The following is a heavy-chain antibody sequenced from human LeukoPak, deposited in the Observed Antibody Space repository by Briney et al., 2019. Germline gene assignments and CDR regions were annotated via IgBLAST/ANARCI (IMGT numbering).Heavy chain of an antibody. CDR2: INRDGSST. V-gene: IGHV3-74*01. Sequence: GGSLRLSCAASGFTFSSYWMHWVRQAPGKGLVWVSRINRDGSSTSYADSVKGRFTISRDNAKNTLYLQMNSLRAEDTAVYYCARGVRGVWGSYRDWGQGTLVTVSS. CDR1: GFTFSSYW. J-gene: IGHJ4*02. D-gene: IGHD3-16*02. CDR3: ARGVRGVWGSYRD.